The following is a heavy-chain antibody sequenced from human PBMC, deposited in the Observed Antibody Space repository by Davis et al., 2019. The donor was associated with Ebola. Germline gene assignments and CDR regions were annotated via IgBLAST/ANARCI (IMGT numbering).Heavy chain of an antibody. CDR2: INRDGSST. CDR3: AKDYMDY. CDR1: GFTFSSYR. Sequence: GESLKISCAVSGFTFSSYRMHWVRQVPGTGLVWVSRINRDGSSTNYADSVKGRFTIARDNAKNSLYLQMNSLRAEDTAVYYCAKDYMDYWGQGTLVTVSS. V-gene: IGHV3-74*01. J-gene: IGHJ4*02.